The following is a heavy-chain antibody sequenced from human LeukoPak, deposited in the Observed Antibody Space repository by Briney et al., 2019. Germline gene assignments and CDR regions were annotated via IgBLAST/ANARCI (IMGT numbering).Heavy chain of an antibody. V-gene: IGHV3-30*02. CDR1: GFTFSSYG. CDR3: ARAFRQLLHESPLTAFDY. Sequence: GGSLRLSCAASGFTFSSYGMHWVRQAPGKGLEWVAFIRYDGSNKYYADSVKGRFTISRDNSKNTLYLQMNSLRAEDTAVYYCARAFRQLLHESPLTAFDYWGQGTLVTVSS. J-gene: IGHJ4*02. D-gene: IGHD2-15*01. CDR2: IRYDGSNK.